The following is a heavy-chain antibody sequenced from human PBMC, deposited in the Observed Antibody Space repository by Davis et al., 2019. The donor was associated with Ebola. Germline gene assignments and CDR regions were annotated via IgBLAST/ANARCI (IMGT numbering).Heavy chain of an antibody. J-gene: IGHJ4*02. CDR1: GFTFSSYS. D-gene: IGHD4-23*01. CDR3: AQQLGDYGGNALRY. Sequence: GESLKTSCAASGFTFSSYSMNWVRQAPGMGLEWVSSISSSSSYIYYADSVKGRFTISRDDAKKSLYLQMDSLRAEDTAVYYCAQQLGDYGGNALRYWGQGTLVTVSS. V-gene: IGHV3-21*01. CDR2: ISSSSSYI.